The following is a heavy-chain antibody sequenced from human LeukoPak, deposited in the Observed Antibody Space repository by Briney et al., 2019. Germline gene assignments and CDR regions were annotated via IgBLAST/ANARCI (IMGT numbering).Heavy chain of an antibody. J-gene: IGHJ4*02. V-gene: IGHV4-59*01. CDR2: IYYSGST. CDR1: GGSISSYY. CDR3: AEGLTGVAVATYYFDY. D-gene: IGHD6-19*01. Sequence: SETLSLTCTVSGGSISSYYWSRIRQPPGKGLEWIGYIYYSGSTNYNPSLKSRVTISVDTSKNQFSLKLSSVTAAGPAVYYCAEGLTGVAVATYYFDYWGQGTLVTVSS.